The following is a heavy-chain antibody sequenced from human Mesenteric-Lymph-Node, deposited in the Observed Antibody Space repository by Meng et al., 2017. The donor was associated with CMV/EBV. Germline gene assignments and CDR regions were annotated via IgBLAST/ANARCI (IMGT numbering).Heavy chain of an antibody. CDR3: ARVDGAKDSSGYGYYYYYGMDV. CDR2: IYYSGST. CDR1: GGSFSGYY. J-gene: IGHJ6*02. D-gene: IGHD3-22*01. V-gene: IGHV4-59*01. Sequence: SETLSLTCAVYGGSFSGYYWSWIRQPPGKGLEWIGYIYYSGSTNYNPSLKSRVTISVDTSKNQFSLKPSSVTAADTAVHYCARVDGAKDSSGYGYYYYYGMDVWGQGTTVTVSS.